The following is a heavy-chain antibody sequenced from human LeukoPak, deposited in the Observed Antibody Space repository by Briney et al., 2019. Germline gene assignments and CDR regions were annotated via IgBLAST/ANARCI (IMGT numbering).Heavy chain of an antibody. J-gene: IGHJ6*02. Sequence: ASVKASCKASGYTFTSYDINWVRQATGQGLAWMGWMNPNSGNTGYAQKFQGRVTTTRNTSISTAYMELSSLRSEDTAVYYCARRKRGYSGYVHYYGMDVWGQGTTVTVSS. V-gene: IGHV1-8*01. CDR1: GYTFTSYD. CDR2: MNPNSGNT. CDR3: ARRKRGYSGYVHYYGMDV. D-gene: IGHD5-12*01.